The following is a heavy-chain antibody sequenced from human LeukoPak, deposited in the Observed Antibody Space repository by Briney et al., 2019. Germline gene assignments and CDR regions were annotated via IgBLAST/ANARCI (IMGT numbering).Heavy chain of an antibody. V-gene: IGHV3-66*01. D-gene: IGHD2/OR15-2a*01. CDR1: GFTVSSNY. CDR2: IYSGGTT. J-gene: IGHJ4*02. Sequence: GGSLRLSCAASGFTVSSNYMSWVRQVPGKGLEWVSVIYSGGTTHYADSVKGRFTISRDNSKNTLYLQMNSLRAEDTAVYYCAKDSAKKYDDYWGQGTLVTVSS. CDR3: AKDSAKKYDDY.